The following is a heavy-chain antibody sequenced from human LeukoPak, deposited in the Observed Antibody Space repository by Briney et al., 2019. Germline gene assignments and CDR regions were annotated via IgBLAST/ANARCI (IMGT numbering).Heavy chain of an antibody. CDR3: ARLSTYYHDSSGYFWNAFDI. Sequence: GESLKISCKASRYSFTNYWIGWVRPMPGKGLEWMGIIYPGGSDTRFSPSFQGQVSFSADKSITTAYLQWSSLKASDTAMYYCARLSTYYHDSSGYFWNAFDIWGQGTMVTVSS. CDR1: RYSFTNYW. V-gene: IGHV5-51*01. D-gene: IGHD3-22*01. CDR2: IYPGGSDT. J-gene: IGHJ3*02.